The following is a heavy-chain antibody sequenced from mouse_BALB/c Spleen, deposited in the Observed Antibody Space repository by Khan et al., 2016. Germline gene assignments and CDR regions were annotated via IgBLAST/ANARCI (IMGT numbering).Heavy chain of an antibody. CDR3: ARSYRYDDAMDY. D-gene: IGHD2-14*01. V-gene: IGHV9-4*02. CDR2: INTHSGVP. J-gene: IGHJ4*01. Sequence: QSQLVQSGPELKKPGETVRISCKASGYTFTTAGMQWVQKMPGKGLKWIGWINTHSGVPKYAEDLKGRFAFSLETSASTAYLQISNLKNEDTATYFCARSYRYDDAMDYWGQGTSVTVSS. CDR1: GYTFTTAG.